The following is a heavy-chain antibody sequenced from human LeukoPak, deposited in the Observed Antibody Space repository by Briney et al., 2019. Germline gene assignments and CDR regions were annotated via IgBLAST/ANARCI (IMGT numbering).Heavy chain of an antibody. J-gene: IGHJ4*02. Sequence: PGRSLRLSCAASGFTFSSYGMHWVRQAPGKGLEWVAVISYDGSNKYYADSVKGRFTISRDNSKNTLYLQMNSLRAEDTAVYYCARVPAAKGGIDYWGQGTLVTVSS. CDR3: ARVPAAKGGIDY. CDR2: ISYDGSNK. CDR1: GFTFSSYG. D-gene: IGHD2-2*01. V-gene: IGHV3-30*03.